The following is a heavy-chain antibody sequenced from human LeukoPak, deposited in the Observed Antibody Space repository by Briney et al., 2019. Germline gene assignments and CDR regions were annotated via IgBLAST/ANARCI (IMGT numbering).Heavy chain of an antibody. CDR2: INPSGGST. V-gene: IGHV1-46*01. D-gene: IGHD3-22*01. Sequence: ASVKVSCKASGYTFTSYYMHWVRQAPGQGLEWMGIINPSGGSTSYAQKFQGRVTMTRDTSTSTVYMELSSLRSEDTAVYYCARVGAWGEHYYDSSGYSWFDPWGQGTLVTVSS. CDR3: ARVGAWGEHYYDSSGYSWFDP. J-gene: IGHJ5*02. CDR1: GYTFTSYY.